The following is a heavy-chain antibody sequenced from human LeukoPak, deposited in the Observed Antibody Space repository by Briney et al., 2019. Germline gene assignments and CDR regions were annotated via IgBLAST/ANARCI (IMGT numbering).Heavy chain of an antibody. CDR2: MYYSGSA. CDR3: ARHLGHCSSTSCSHFDF. V-gene: IGHV4-39*01. Sequence: SETLSLTCTVSGGSFSGSGYYWGWIRQPPGKGLEWIGSMYYSGSANYNPSLKSRATISADTSKNQFSLKLSSVTAAATAVYYCARHLGHCSSTSCSHFDFWGQGTLVTVSS. CDR1: GGSFSGSGYY. J-gene: IGHJ4*02. D-gene: IGHD2-2*01.